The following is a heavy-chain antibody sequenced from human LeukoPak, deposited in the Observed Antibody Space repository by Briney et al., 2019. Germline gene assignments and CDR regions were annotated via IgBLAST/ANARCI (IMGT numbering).Heavy chain of an antibody. CDR1: GFTFSSYA. Sequence: PGGSLRLSCAASGFTFSSYAVSWVRQAPGKGLEWVSAISGSGGSTYYADSVKGRFTISRDNSKNTLYLQMNSLRAEDTAVYYCAGKPSIAAAGTVDYWGQGTLVTVSS. CDR3: AGKPSIAAAGTVDY. J-gene: IGHJ4*02. CDR2: ISGSGGST. D-gene: IGHD6-13*01. V-gene: IGHV3-23*01.